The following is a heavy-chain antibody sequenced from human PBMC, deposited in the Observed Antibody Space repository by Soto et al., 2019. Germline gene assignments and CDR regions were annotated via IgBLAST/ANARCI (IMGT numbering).Heavy chain of an antibody. CDR2: INHGGTT. D-gene: IGHD3-10*01. Sequence: QVQLQQWGTGLLKPSETLSLTCAASGGSLSGYTWHWIRQLPGKGLEWIGEINHGGTTHYAPSLRSRVTISVDTFKRQFSLRLSSVTAADTALYYCARGRVRTYGLAGFDCWGQGTLAPVSS. CDR3: ARGRVRTYGLAGFDC. CDR1: GGSLSGYT. J-gene: IGHJ4*02. V-gene: IGHV4-34*01.